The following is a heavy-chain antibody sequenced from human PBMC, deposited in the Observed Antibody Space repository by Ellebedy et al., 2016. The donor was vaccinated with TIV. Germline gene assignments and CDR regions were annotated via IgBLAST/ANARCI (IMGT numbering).Heavy chain of an antibody. Sequence: GESLKISCAASGFSFSSYWMSWVRQAPGKGLEWVANINQDGSMKYFVDSVKGRFTLSRDHAKNSLYLLMNNLSAEDTGVYYCATDGSYGDYRSPTHAFEKWGQGTMVIVSS. CDR2: INQDGSMK. CDR1: GFSFSSYW. CDR3: ATDGSYGDYRSPTHAFEK. D-gene: IGHD4-17*01. V-gene: IGHV3-7*01. J-gene: IGHJ3*02.